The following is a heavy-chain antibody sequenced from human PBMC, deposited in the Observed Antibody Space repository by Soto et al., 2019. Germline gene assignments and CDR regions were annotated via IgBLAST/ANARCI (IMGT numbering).Heavy chain of an antibody. Sequence: QVQLVQSGAEVKKPGSSVKVSCKASGGNFASYAIFWVRQAPGQTLEWMGGIIPIFGTPTYAQKFQGRVTITADEPTNSAYMEMNRLRFEDTAVYYCARSEGGYFYGMDVWGQGTTVTVS. CDR2: IIPIFGTP. V-gene: IGHV1-69*01. D-gene: IGHD3-9*01. CDR1: GGNFASYA. CDR3: ARSEGGYFYGMDV. J-gene: IGHJ6*02.